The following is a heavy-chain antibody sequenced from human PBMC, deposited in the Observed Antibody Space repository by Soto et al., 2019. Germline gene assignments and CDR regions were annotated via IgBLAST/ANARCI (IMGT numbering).Heavy chain of an antibody. V-gene: IGHV4-59*08. CDR1: GGSISSYY. CDR3: TRVGGVFGTRYNWFDP. Sequence: SETLSLTCTVSGGSISSYYWSWIRQPPGKGLEWIGYIYYSGSTNYNPSLKSRVTISVDTSKNQFSLKLSSVTAADTAVYYCTRVGGVFGTRYNWFDPWGQGTLVTVSS. J-gene: IGHJ5*02. D-gene: IGHD6-13*01. CDR2: IYYSGST.